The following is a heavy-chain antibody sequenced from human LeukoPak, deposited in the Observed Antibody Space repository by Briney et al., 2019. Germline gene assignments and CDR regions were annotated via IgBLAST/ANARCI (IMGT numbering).Heavy chain of an antibody. J-gene: IGHJ4*02. CDR3: VKRSPYYCDL. V-gene: IGHV3-23*01. CDR1: GLTFSNSP. CDR2: FSARTGYT. Sequence: GGSLRLSCAASGLTFSNSPMAWVRQAPGKGLEWVSTFSARTGYTYYADSLKGRFIISRDISKDTLYLQMNSLRAEDTAVYYCVKRSPYYCDLWGQGTLVTVSS.